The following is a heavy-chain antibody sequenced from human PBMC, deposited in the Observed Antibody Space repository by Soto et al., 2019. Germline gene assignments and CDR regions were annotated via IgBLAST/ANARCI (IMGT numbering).Heavy chain of an antibody. D-gene: IGHD4-17*01. CDR3: ARTYGDYRGNFDY. CDR1: GFTVSSNY. CDR2: IYSGGST. V-gene: IGHV3-53*04. J-gene: IGHJ4*02. Sequence: GGSLRLSFAASGFTVSSNYMSWVRQAPGKGLEWVSVIYSGGSTYYADSVKGRFTISRHNSKNTLYLQMNSPRAEDTAVHYCARTYGDYRGNFDYWGQGTLVTVSS.